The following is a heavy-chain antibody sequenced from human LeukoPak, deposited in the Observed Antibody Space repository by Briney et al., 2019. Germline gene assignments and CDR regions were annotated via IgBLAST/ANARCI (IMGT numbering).Heavy chain of an antibody. V-gene: IGHV4-39*07. D-gene: IGHD4-17*01. CDR1: GGSISSSRYL. J-gene: IGHJ6*03. Sequence: SETLSLTCTVSGGSISSSRYLWGWIRQSPGKGLEWIGSIYNSGSTYYNPSLKSRVTISIDTSKNQFSLKLSSVTAADTAVYYCARVTVTDYYYYYMDVWGKGTTVTVSS. CDR3: ARVTVTDYYYYYMDV. CDR2: IYNSGST.